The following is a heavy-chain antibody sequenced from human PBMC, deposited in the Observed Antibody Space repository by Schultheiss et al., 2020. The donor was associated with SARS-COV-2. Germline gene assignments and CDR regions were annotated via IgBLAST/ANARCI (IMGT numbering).Heavy chain of an antibody. CDR3: ARGGGGGYYYFDY. Sequence: SLSLSCAASGFTVSSYSMNWVRQAPGKGLEWVSVISRSGYSTYYADSLKGRFTISRDNSKNTLYLQLNSLRGEDTAVYYCARGGGGGYYYFDYWGQGTLVTVSS. J-gene: IGHJ4*02. CDR1: GFTVSSYS. V-gene: IGHV3-23*01. CDR2: ISRSGYST. D-gene: IGHD3-22*01.